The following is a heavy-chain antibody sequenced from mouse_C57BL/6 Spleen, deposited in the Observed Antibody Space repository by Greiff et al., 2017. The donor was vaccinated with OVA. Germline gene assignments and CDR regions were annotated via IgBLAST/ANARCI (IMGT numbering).Heavy chain of an antibody. V-gene: IGHV1-82*01. D-gene: IGHD4-1*02. Sequence: VHLVESGPELVKPGASVKISCKASGYAFSSSWMNWVKQRPGKGLEWIGRIYPGDGDTNYNGKFKGKATLTADKSSSTAYMQLSSLTSEDSAVYFCARSATGTYYFDYWGQGTTLTVSS. CDR3: ARSATGTYYFDY. CDR2: IYPGDGDT. J-gene: IGHJ2*01. CDR1: GYAFSSSW.